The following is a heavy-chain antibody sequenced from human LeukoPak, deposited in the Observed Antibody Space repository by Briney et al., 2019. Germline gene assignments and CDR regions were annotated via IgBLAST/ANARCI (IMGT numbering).Heavy chain of an antibody. CDR3: AKGSRWLQSEVDY. V-gene: IGHV3-53*05. D-gene: IGHD5-24*01. CDR2: IYSGGST. J-gene: IGHJ4*02. CDR1: GFTVSSNY. Sequence: GGSLRLSCAASGFTVSSNYMSWIRQAPGKGLEWVSVIYSGGSTYYADSVKGRFTISRDNSKNTLYLQMNSLRAEDTAVYYCAKGSRWLQSEVDYWGQGTLVTVSS.